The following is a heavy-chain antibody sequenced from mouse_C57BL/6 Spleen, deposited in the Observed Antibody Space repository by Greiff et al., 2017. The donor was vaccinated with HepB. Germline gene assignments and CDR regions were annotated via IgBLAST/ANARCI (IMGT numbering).Heavy chain of an antibody. CDR2: IHPNSGST. D-gene: IGHD2-10*01. Sequence: VQLQQPGAELVKPGASVKLSCKASGYIFTSYWMHWVKQRPGQGLEWIGMIHPNSGSTNYNEKFKSKATLTVDKSSSTAYMQLSSLTSEDSAVYCCARPTTRGFRYFNVWGTGTTVTVSS. V-gene: IGHV1-64*01. CDR1: GYIFTSYW. J-gene: IGHJ1*03. CDR3: ARPTTRGFRYFNV.